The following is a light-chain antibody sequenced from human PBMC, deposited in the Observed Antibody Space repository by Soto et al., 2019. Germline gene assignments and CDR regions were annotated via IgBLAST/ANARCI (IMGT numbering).Light chain of an antibody. V-gene: IGLV2-14*01. CDR2: DVT. Sequence: QSVLTQPASVSGSPGQSITISCTGTNSEVGGYNYVSWYQQHPGKAPKLMIYDVTNRPSGISNRFSGSKSGNTASLTISGLQAEDEADYYCSSYTSTSTYGFGTGTKVTVL. CDR3: SSYTSTSTYG. CDR1: NSEVGGYNY. J-gene: IGLJ1*01.